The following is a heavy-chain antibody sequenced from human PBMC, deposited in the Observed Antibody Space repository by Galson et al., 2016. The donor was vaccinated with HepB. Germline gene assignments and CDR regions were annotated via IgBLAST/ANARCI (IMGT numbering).Heavy chain of an antibody. D-gene: IGHD1-1*01. J-gene: IGHJ4*02. Sequence: SVKVSCKASGYTFIISAMHWVRQAPGQRLEWMGWINVGNGNTKYSQTFQGRVTFSRDTSANIVYMELSSLTSEDTAVYYCARDRPTKDFEYWGQGTLVTVSS. CDR2: INVGNGNT. CDR3: ARDRPTKDFEY. V-gene: IGHV1-3*01. CDR1: GYTFIISA.